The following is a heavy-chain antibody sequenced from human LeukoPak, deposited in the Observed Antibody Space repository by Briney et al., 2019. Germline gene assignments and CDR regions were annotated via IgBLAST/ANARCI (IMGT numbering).Heavy chain of an antibody. CDR1: GYTFTSYD. D-gene: IGHD6-13*01. J-gene: IGHJ6*02. Sequence: ASVKVSCKASGYTFTSYDINWVRQATGQGLEWMGWMNPNSGSTGYAQKFQGRVTMTRNTSISTAYMELSSLRSEDTAVYYCARGGVAAANYYYYGTDVWGQGTTVTVSS. CDR3: ARGGVAAANYYYYGTDV. V-gene: IGHV1-8*01. CDR2: MNPNSGST.